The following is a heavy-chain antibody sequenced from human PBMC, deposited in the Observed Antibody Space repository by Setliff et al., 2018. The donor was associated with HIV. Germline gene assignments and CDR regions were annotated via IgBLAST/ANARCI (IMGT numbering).Heavy chain of an antibody. CDR2: TPSDGSHK. CDR3: AKNLFSSRWSPLDS. D-gene: IGHD6-13*01. CDR1: GFTFSSYG. Sequence: GGSLRLSCAASGFTFSSYGMHWVRQAPGKGLGRVTFTPSDGSHKYYADSVKGRFTISRDNSKNTLYLQMNRLRSEDTAVYYCAKNLFSSRWSPLDSWGQGTLVTVS. J-gene: IGHJ4*02. V-gene: IGHV3-30*02.